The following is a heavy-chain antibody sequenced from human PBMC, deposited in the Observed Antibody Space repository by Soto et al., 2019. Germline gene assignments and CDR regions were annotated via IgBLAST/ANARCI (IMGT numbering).Heavy chain of an antibody. CDR3: EKQQAGGATRAYY. CDR1: GFTFSTYA. J-gene: IGHJ4*02. D-gene: IGHD1-26*01. CDR2: ISGSGGST. V-gene: IGHV3-23*01. Sequence: PVWSLRLSCAASGFTFSTYAMSWVRQAPGRGLEWVSIISGSGGSTYYADSVKGRFTISRDNSKNTLYLQMNSLRAEDTAVYYCEKQQAGGATRAYYWGQGTMVTVSS.